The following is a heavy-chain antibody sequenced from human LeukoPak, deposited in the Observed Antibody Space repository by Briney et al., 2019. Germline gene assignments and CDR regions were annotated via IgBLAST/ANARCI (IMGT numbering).Heavy chain of an antibody. J-gene: IGHJ4*02. CDR1: GGSFSGYY. Sequence: SETLSLTCAVYGGSFSGYYWSWIRQPPGKGLEWIGEINHSGSTNYNPSLKSRVTISVDTSKNQFSLKLSSVTAADTAVYYCASWVDSGYAGVDWGQGTLVTVSS. D-gene: IGHD5-12*01. CDR2: INHSGST. CDR3: ASWVDSGYAGVD. V-gene: IGHV4-34*01.